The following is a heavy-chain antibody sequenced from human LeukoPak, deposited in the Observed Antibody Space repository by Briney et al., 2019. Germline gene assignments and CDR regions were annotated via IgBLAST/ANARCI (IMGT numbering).Heavy chain of an antibody. Sequence: GGSLRLSRAASGFTLSSYAMHWVRQAPGKGLEWVAGISYDGSNKYYADSVKGRFTISRDNSKNTLYLQMNSLRAEDTAVYYCARDRVVATMGGLNYMDVWGKGTTVTVSS. CDR2: ISYDGSNK. D-gene: IGHD5-12*01. J-gene: IGHJ6*03. CDR3: ARDRVVATMGGLNYMDV. V-gene: IGHV3-30*01. CDR1: GFTLSSYA.